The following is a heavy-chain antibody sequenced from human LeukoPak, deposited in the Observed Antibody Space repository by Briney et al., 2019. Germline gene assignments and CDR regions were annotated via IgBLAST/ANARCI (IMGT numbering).Heavy chain of an antibody. Sequence: GGSLRLSCAVSGFTFTQIGMGWVRQAPGKGLEWVSAIGGGGSDTKYADSVKGRFTISRDNSKNTLYLHMNSLRAEDTAVYYCANVAVAATYYYYYMDVWGKGTTVTISS. J-gene: IGHJ6*03. D-gene: IGHD6-19*01. V-gene: IGHV3-23*01. CDR3: ANVAVAATYYYYYMDV. CDR1: GFTFTQIG. CDR2: IGGGGSDT.